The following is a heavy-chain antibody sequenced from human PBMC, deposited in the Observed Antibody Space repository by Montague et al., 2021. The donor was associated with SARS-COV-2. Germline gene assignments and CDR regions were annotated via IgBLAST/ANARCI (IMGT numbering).Heavy chain of an antibody. J-gene: IGHJ4*02. CDR3: AESGRLCSSNPFEY. Sequence: TLSLTCTVYGDSISSGGYFWNWIRQHPEKGLEYIGYISYSGSTDYNPSFRSRVSISMDTSENQFSLKMNSVTAADTAVYYCAESGRLCSSNPFEYWGQGVLVTVSS. CDR1: GDSISSGGYF. CDR2: ISYSGST. D-gene: IGHD4-11*01. V-gene: IGHV4-31*03.